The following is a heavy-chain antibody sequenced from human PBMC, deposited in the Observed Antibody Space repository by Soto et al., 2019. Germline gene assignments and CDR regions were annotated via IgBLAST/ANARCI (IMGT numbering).Heavy chain of an antibody. J-gene: IGHJ4*02. D-gene: IGHD5-18*01. Sequence: PSETLSLTCTVSGGSISSSSYYWGWIRQAPGKGLEWIGRIYYSGSTYYNPSLKSRITISVDTSKNQFSLKLSSVTAADTAVYYCARGYGRNFDYWGQGTLVTVSS. V-gene: IGHV4-39*01. CDR1: GGSISSSSYY. CDR2: IYYSGST. CDR3: ARGYGRNFDY.